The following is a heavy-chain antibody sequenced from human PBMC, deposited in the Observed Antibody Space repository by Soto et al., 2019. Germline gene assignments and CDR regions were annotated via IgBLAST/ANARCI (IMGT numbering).Heavy chain of an antibody. CDR1: GGSISSYY. CDR3: ARARRYYGSGSYFWFDP. D-gene: IGHD3-10*01. V-gene: IGHV4-59*01. J-gene: IGHJ5*02. CDR2: IYYSGST. Sequence: SETLSLTCTVSGGSISSYYWSWIRQPPGKGLEWIGYIYYSGSTSYNPSLKSRVTISVDTSKNQFSLKLSSVTAADTAVYYCARARRYYGSGSYFWFDPWGQGTLVTVSS.